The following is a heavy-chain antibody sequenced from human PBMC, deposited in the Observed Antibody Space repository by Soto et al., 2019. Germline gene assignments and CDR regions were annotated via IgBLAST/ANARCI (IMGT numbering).Heavy chain of an antibody. CDR2: IYYSGST. D-gene: IGHD5-18*01. CDR1: GGSISSYY. J-gene: IGHJ3*02. V-gene: IGHV4-59*01. CDR3: ARGNTAMVHDAFGI. Sequence: SETLSLTCTVSGGSISSYYWSWIRQPPGKGLEWIGYIYYSGSTNYNPSLKSRVTISVDTSKNQFSLKLSSVTAADTAVYYCARGNTAMVHDAFGIWGQGTMVT.